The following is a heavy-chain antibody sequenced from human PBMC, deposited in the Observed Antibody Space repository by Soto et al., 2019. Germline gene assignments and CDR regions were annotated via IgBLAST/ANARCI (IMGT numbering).Heavy chain of an antibody. J-gene: IGHJ4*02. D-gene: IGHD4-17*01. CDR1: GYTFTSYY. Sequence: QVQLVQSGAEVKKPGASVKVSCKASGYTFTSYYMHWVRQAPGQGLEWMGVIEPGGGSRSYTQKFQGRVTMTRDTSTSTVYMELSSLRSEDTAVYYCARTTMTFYYFDFWGQGTLVTVSS. CDR3: ARTTMTFYYFDF. V-gene: IGHV1-46*01. CDR2: IEPGGGSR.